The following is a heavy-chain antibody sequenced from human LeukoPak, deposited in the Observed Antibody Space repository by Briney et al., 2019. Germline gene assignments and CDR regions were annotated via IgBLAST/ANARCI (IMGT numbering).Heavy chain of an antibody. Sequence: PSETLSLTCTVSGGSISSSSYYWGWIRQPPGKGREWIGSIYYSGSTYYNPSLKSRVTISVDTSKNQCSLKLSSVTAADTAVYYCARRGWYYFDYWGQGTLVTVSS. CDR1: GGSISSSSYY. V-gene: IGHV4-39*01. CDR2: IYYSGST. J-gene: IGHJ4*02. D-gene: IGHD6-19*01. CDR3: ARRGWYYFDY.